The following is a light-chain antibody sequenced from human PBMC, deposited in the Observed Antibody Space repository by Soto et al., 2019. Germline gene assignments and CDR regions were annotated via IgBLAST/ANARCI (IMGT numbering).Light chain of an antibody. CDR2: GAS. CDR1: QSVSSSY. CDR3: QKHGSSPLT. Sequence: EIVLTQSPGTLSLSPGERATLSCRASQSVSSSYLAWYQQKPGQAPRFLIYGASSRATGIPDRFSGSGSVTDFTLTISRREPEDFAVYYCQKHGSSPLTFGQGTKVEIK. J-gene: IGKJ1*01. V-gene: IGKV3-20*01.